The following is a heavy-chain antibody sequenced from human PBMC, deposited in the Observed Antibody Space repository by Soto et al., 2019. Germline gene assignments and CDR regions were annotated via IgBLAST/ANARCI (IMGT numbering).Heavy chain of an antibody. Sequence: QVHLVESGGGLVKPGGSLRLSCTASGFTFSDYYMSWIRQAPGEVLEWISYISSTSSYTDYADSVKGRFTISRDNAKNSLYLQMNSLRDEDTAVYYCVRDLGWSPLWEYWGQGTLVTVSS. J-gene: IGHJ4*02. V-gene: IGHV3-11*05. CDR3: VRDLGWSPLWEY. CDR2: ISSTSSYT. D-gene: IGHD1-26*01. CDR1: GFTFSDYY.